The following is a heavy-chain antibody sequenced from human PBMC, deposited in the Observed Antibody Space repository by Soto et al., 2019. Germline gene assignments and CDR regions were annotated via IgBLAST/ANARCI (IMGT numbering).Heavy chain of an antibody. V-gene: IGHV4-39*01. CDR1: GDSIGTSNYY. D-gene: IGHD2-8*01. Sequence: QLQLQESGPGLVKPSETLSVTCSVSGDSIGTSNYYWGWLRQPPGKGPEWIGSIYYSGSTHYNPSVRGRVTISVDTYKTQFSLGLSSVTAADTAVYYCARHPGYTVPTVYATHYFDDWGQGVLVTVSS. CDR3: ARHPGYTVPTVYATHYFDD. CDR2: IYYSGST. J-gene: IGHJ4*02.